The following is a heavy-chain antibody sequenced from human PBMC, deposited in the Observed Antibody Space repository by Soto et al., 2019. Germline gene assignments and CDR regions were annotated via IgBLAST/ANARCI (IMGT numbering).Heavy chain of an antibody. V-gene: IGHV4-59*01. CDR1: CCSISSYY. J-gene: IGHJ4*02. CDR3: AKLAAAGTSDNDY. D-gene: IGHD6-13*01. Sequence: PSETLSLTCTVSCCSISSYYWSWIRQPPGKGLEWIGYIYYSGSTNYNPSLKSRVTISVDTSKNQFSLKLSSVTAADTAVYYCAKLAAAGTSDNDYWGQGTLVTVA. CDR2: IYYSGST.